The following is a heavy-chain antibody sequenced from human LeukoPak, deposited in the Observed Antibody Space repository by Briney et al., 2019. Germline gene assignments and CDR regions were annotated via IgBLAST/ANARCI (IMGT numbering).Heavy chain of an antibody. Sequence: GGSLRLSCAASGFTFSSYGMHWVRQAPGKGLEWVAFIRYDGSNKYYADSVKGRFTISRDNSKNTLYLQMNSLRAEDTAVYYCARAGSSRRYYFDYWGQGTLVTVSS. CDR2: IRYDGSNK. CDR1: GFTFSSYG. D-gene: IGHD2-2*01. V-gene: IGHV3-30*02. J-gene: IGHJ4*02. CDR3: ARAGSSRRYYFDY.